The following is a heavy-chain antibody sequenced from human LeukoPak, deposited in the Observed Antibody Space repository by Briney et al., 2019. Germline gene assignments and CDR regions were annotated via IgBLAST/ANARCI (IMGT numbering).Heavy chain of an antibody. D-gene: IGHD3-22*01. J-gene: IGHJ6*02. Sequence: QPGGSLRLSCAASGFTVSSNYMSWVRQAPGKGLEWVSVIYSGGSTYYADSVKGRFTISRDNSKNTLYLQMNSLRAEDTAVYYCARESHYYDSSGDYYYYYGMDVWGQGTTVTVSS. CDR3: ARESHYYDSSGDYYYYYGMDV. V-gene: IGHV3-66*01. CDR2: IYSGGST. CDR1: GFTVSSNY.